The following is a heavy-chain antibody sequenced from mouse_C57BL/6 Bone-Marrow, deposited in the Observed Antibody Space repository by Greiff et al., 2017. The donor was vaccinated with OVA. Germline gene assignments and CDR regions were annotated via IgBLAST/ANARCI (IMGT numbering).Heavy chain of an antibody. V-gene: IGHV1-50*01. CDR3: AREDDGYPYYYAMDY. CDR1: GYTFTSYW. Sequence: QVQLQQSGAELVKPGASVKLSCKASGYTFTSYWMQWVKQRPGQGLEWIGEIDPSDSYTNYNQKFKGKATLTVDTSSSTAYMQLSSLTSEDSAVYYCAREDDGYPYYYAMDYWGQGTSVTVSS. CDR2: IDPSDSYT. J-gene: IGHJ4*01. D-gene: IGHD2-3*01.